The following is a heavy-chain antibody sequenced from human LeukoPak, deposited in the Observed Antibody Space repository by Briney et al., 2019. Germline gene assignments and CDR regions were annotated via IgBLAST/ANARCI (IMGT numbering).Heavy chain of an antibody. J-gene: IGHJ4*02. Sequence: SETLSLTCTASGGSISNYYWNWIRQPPGKGLEWIGYLHYTGSTTYNPSLKSRVTISVDMSKNQFSLNLSSVTAADTAVYYCARGSRTLFGRNYFATWGQGILVTVSS. CDR3: ARGSRTLFGRNYFAT. CDR1: GGSISNYY. CDR2: LHYTGST. D-gene: IGHD3-3*01. V-gene: IGHV4-59*01.